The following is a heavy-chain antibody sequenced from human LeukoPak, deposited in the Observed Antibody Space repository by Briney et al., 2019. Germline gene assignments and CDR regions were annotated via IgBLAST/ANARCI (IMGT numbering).Heavy chain of an antibody. Sequence: TPSETLSLTCTVSGGSISSGSYYWSWIRQPAGKGLEWIGRIYSSGSAIYNPSLKSRVTISVDTSKNQFSLKLSSVTAADTAVYYCVTVGATAFDYWGQGTLVTVSS. J-gene: IGHJ4*02. D-gene: IGHD1-26*01. CDR3: VTVGATAFDY. V-gene: IGHV4-61*02. CDR2: IYSSGSA. CDR1: GGSISSGSYY.